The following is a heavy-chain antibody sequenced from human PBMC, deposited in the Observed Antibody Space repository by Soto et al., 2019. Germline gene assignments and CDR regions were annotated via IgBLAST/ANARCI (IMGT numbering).Heavy chain of an antibody. D-gene: IGHD4-17*01. CDR2: VSDDGSST. CDR1: GFTLRAYY. CDR3: ARGLYGDSVGYDH. J-gene: IGHJ4*02. Sequence: GGSLRLSCAASGFTLRAYYMHWVRQAPGKGLVWVSRVSDDGSSTNYAESVRGRFTISRGNAKNTLYLQMNSLSAEDTAVYYCARGLYGDSVGYDHWGQGTLVTVSS. V-gene: IGHV3-74*01.